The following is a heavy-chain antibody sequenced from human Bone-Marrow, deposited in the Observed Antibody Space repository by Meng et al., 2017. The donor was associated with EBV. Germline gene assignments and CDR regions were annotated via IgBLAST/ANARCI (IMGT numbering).Heavy chain of an antibody. J-gene: IGHJ4*02. Sequence: QVQVVGAGGGVAQPGRSLRLSCADSGFTFSSYGMHWVRQAPGKGLEWVAVISHDGSNKYYADSVKGRFTISRDNSKNTLYLQMNSLRAEDTAVYYCATDPGDYSAPFDYWGQGTLVTVSS. CDR1: GFTFSSYG. CDR3: ATDPGDYSAPFDY. D-gene: IGHD3-10*01. CDR2: ISHDGSNK. V-gene: IGHV3-30*03.